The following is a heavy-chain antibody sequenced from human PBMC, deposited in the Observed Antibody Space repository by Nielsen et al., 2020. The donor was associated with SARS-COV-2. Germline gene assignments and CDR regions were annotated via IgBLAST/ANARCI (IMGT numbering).Heavy chain of an antibody. D-gene: IGHD1-14*01. CDR3: ARDKDRSIPGGFDP. CDR1: GFTFDDYA. Sequence: SLKISCAASGFTFDDYAMHWVRQAPGKGLEWVSGISWNSGSIGYADSVKGRFTISRDNAKNSLYLQMNSLRAEDTAVYYCARDKDRSIPGGFDPWGQGTLVTVSS. J-gene: IGHJ5*02. V-gene: IGHV3-9*01. CDR2: ISWNSGSI.